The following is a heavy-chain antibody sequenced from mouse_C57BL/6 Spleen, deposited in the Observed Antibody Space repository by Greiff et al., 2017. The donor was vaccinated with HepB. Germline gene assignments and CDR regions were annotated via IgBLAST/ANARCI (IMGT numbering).Heavy chain of an antibody. CDR3: ASITTVLYYAMDY. V-gene: IGHV1-80*01. CDR1: GYAFSSYW. CDR2: IYPGDGDT. Sequence: VQLQESGAELVKPGASVKISCKASGYAFSSYWMNWVKQRPGKGLEWIGQIYPGDGDTNYNGKFKGKATLTADKSSSTAYMQLSSLTSEDSAVYFCASITTVLYYAMDYWGQGTSVTVSS. J-gene: IGHJ4*01. D-gene: IGHD1-1*01.